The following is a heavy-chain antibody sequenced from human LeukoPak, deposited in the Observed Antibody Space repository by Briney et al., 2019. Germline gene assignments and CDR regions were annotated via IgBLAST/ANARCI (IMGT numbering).Heavy chain of an antibody. CDR1: GYTFTSYG. CDR2: INTNTGNP. J-gene: IGHJ4*02. V-gene: IGHV7-4-1*02. Sequence: ASVTVSCTASGYTFTSYGISWVRQAPGQGLEWMGWINTNTGNPTYAQGFTGRFVFSLDTSVSTAYLQISSLKAEDTAVYYCARVNLLWFGELYYWGQGTLVTVSS. D-gene: IGHD3-10*01. CDR3: ARVNLLWFGELYY.